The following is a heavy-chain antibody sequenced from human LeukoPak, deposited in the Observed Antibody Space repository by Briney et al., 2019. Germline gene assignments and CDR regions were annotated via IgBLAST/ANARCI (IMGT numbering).Heavy chain of an antibody. Sequence: AGGSLRLSRAASGFTFSSYGMHWVRQAPGKGLEWVAVISYDGSNKYYADSVKGRFTISRDNSKNTLYLQMNSLRAEDTAVYYCAKAFATAVTPFDYWGQGTLVTVSS. CDR1: GFTFSSYG. CDR3: AKAFATAVTPFDY. D-gene: IGHD4-23*01. CDR2: ISYDGSNK. J-gene: IGHJ4*02. V-gene: IGHV3-30*18.